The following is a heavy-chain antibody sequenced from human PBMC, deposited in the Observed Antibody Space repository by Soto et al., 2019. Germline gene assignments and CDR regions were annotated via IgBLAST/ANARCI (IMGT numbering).Heavy chain of an antibody. CDR1: GFSLISARMG. Sequence: QVTLKESGPVLVKPTETLTLTCTVSGFSLISARMGVSWIRQPPGKALEWLAHIFSNDATSYSTSLKSRLTISKDTSKSLVVRTFTTMDPVDTATYYCARIDGSGSYRYYFDYWGQGTLVTVSS. V-gene: IGHV2-26*01. CDR3: ARIDGSGSYRYYFDY. D-gene: IGHD3-10*01. CDR2: IFSNDAT. J-gene: IGHJ4*02.